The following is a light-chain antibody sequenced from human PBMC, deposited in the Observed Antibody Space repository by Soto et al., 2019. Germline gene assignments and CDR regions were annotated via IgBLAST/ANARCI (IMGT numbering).Light chain of an antibody. CDR2: KAS. CDR3: QQYDTYPWT. V-gene: IGKV1-5*03. J-gene: IGKJ1*01. Sequence: DIQMTQSPSTLSASVGDRVTITCRASQTINTWLAWYQQKPGKAPKVLMYKASNLESGVPSRFSGSGSGTEFTLTISSLQPDAFATYYCQQYDTYPWTFGQGTKVEIK. CDR1: QTINTW.